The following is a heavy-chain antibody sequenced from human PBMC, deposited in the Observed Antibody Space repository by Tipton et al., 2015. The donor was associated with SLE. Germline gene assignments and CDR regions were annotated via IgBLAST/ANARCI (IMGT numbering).Heavy chain of an antibody. D-gene: IGHD6-13*01. V-gene: IGHV4-59*08. CDR2: IYYSGST. CDR3: ARQGQQLVLPYYYGMDV. Sequence: TLSLTCTVSGGSISSYYWSWIRQPPGKGLEWIGYIYYSGSTNYNPSLKSRVTISVDTSKNQFSLKLSSVTAADTAVYYCARQGQQLVLPYYYGMDVWGQGTTVTVSS. J-gene: IGHJ6*02. CDR1: GGSISSYY.